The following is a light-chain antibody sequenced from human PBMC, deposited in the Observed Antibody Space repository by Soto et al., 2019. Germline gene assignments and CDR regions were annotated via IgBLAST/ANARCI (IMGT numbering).Light chain of an antibody. J-gene: IGKJ4*01. CDR1: QGISNY. CDR2: AAS. Sequence: IQLTQSPSSLSASVRDRVTITCRASQGISNYLAWYQQKPGKVPKLLIYAASTLQSGVPSRFSGSGSGTDFTLTISSLQPEDVATYYCQKYNSALTFGGGTKVDIK. CDR3: QKYNSALT. V-gene: IGKV1-27*01.